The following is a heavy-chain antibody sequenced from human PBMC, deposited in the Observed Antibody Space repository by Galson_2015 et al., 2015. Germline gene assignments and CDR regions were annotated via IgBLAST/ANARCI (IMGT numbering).Heavy chain of an antibody. D-gene: IGHD3-9*01. Sequence: SLRLSCAASGFTFSSYWMHWVRQAPGKGLVWVSRINSDGSSTSYADSVKGRFTISRDNAKNTLYLRMNSLRAEDTAVYYCARGPTSSYYDILPGYWGQGTLVTVSS. CDR1: GFTFSSYW. CDR3: ARGPTSSYYDILPGY. J-gene: IGHJ4*02. CDR2: INSDGSST. V-gene: IGHV3-74*01.